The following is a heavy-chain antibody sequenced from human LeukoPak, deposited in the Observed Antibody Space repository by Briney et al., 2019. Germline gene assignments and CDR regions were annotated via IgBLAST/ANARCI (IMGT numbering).Heavy chain of an antibody. CDR2: INHSGST. D-gene: IGHD2-15*01. Sequence: KPSETLSLTCAVYGGSFSGYYWSCIRQSSGKGLEWIGEINHSGSTNYNPSLKSPVTISVDTSKNQVSLKLSSVTAADTAVYYCARVSYWCGGSCRVRPFDYWGQGTLVTVSS. CDR1: GGSFSGYY. V-gene: IGHV4-34*01. CDR3: ARVSYWCGGSCRVRPFDY. J-gene: IGHJ4*02.